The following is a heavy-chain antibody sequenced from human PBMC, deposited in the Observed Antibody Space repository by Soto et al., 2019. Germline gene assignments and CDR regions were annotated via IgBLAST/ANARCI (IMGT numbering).Heavy chain of an antibody. Sequence: KALSLHCAISGDSVSSNSATCKCISQSLSRMLEWLGRTYYRSKWYNDYAVSVKSRITITPATSKNQFSLQLKSVTPEDTAVYYCASAPVGATTRLYYGMDVWGQVTTVSVSS. D-gene: IGHD1-26*01. CDR3: ASAPVGATTRLYYGMDV. J-gene: IGHJ6*02. CDR1: GDSVSSNSAT. CDR2: TYYRSKWYN. V-gene: IGHV6-1*01.